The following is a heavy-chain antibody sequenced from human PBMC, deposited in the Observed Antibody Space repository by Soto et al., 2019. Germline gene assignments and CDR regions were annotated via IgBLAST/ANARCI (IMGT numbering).Heavy chain of an antibody. Sequence: EVQLVESGGGLVQPGGSLRLSCATSGFTFSSYWMSWVRQAPGKGLEWVANIKQDGSEKYYVDSVKGRFTISRDNAKNSLYLQMNSLRAEDTAVYYCAREGRGRMVATGGLGYWGQGTLVTVSS. CDR2: IKQDGSEK. J-gene: IGHJ4*02. CDR1: GFTFSSYW. D-gene: IGHD5-12*01. V-gene: IGHV3-7*03. CDR3: AREGRGRMVATGGLGY.